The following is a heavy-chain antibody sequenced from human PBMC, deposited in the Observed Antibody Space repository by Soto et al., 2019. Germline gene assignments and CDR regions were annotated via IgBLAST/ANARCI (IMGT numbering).Heavy chain of an antibody. V-gene: IGHV3-66*01. CDR2: IQGGGST. CDR1: GFTVSSNY. J-gene: IGHJ6*04. CDR3: SRDDVYCSGVSCYRVPVDV. Sequence: EVQLVESGGDLVQPGGSLRLSCAASGFTVSSNYMNWVRQAPGKGLEWVSLIQGGGSTFYADSVKGRFTISRDNSKNTLFLQRTGLRVEETAMYYCSRDDVYCSGVSCYRVPVDVWGRGTTVTVSS. D-gene: IGHD2-15*01.